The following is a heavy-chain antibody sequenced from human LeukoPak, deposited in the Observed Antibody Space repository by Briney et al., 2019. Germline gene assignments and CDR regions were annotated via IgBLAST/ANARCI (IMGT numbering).Heavy chain of an antibody. CDR1: GGSISSYY. Sequence: SETLSLTCTVSGGSISSYYWSWIRQPPGKGLEWIEYIYYSGSTNYNPSLKSRVTISVDTSKNQFSLKLSSVTAADTAVYYCARVKCCDSSGYYSFDLWGRGTLVTVSS. CDR2: IYYSGST. D-gene: IGHD3-22*01. CDR3: ARVKCCDSSGYYSFDL. J-gene: IGHJ2*01. V-gene: IGHV4-59*01.